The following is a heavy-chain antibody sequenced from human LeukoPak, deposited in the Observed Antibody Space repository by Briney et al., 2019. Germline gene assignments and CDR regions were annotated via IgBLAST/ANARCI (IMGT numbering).Heavy chain of an antibody. Sequence: SGPTLLNPTQTLTLTCTFSGFALTTNGVGVGWIRQPPGKALEWLALIYWSDDKFYSPSLKSRLTITKDTSKNQVVLTMTNMDPVDTATYYCAHRPGFHRDVTGSFYSEYFHHWGQGTLVSVSS. J-gene: IGHJ1*01. CDR3: AHRPGFHRDVTGSFYSEYFHH. V-gene: IGHV2-5*01. D-gene: IGHD3-9*01. CDR2: IYWSDDK. CDR1: GFALTTNGVG.